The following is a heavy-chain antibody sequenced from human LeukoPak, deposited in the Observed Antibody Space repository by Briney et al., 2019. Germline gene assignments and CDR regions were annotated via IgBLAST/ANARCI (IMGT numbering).Heavy chain of an antibody. J-gene: IGHJ4*02. D-gene: IGHD3-22*01. CDR1: GFTFSSYA. CDR3: AKGNYYDSSGYLFDY. Sequence: GGSLRLSCAASGFTFSSYAMSWVRQAPGKGLDWVSAISGSGGSTYYADSVKGRFTISRDNSKNTLYLQMNSLRAEDTAVYYCAKGNYYDSSGYLFDYWGQGTLVTVSS. V-gene: IGHV3-23*01. CDR2: ISGSGGST.